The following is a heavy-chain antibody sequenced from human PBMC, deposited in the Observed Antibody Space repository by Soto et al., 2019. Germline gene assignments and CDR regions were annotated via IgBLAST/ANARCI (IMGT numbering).Heavy chain of an antibody. V-gene: IGHV3-7*05. CDR1: GFTFSNYW. D-gene: IGHD2-8*02. CDR3: SKDENYCAGGICYDVFDI. J-gene: IGHJ3*02. Sequence: EVQLVESGGGLVQSGGSLRLSCVASGFTFSNYWMTWVRQAPGKGLEWVANIKRDGSETYLVDSVSGRFTISRDNAKNSLYLQMNSLRAEDTAVYYCSKDENYCAGGICYDVFDIWVQGTMVTVSS. CDR2: IKRDGSET.